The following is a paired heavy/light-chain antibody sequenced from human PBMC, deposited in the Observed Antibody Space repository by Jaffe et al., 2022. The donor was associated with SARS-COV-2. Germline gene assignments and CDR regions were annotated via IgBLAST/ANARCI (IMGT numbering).Heavy chain of an antibody. Sequence: QVQLVQSGAEVKKPGASVKVSCKASGYTFTNYAIHWVRQAPGQRLEWMGWINAGKGNTKYSQNFQGRVIITRDTSASTGYMELSSLTSEDTAVYYCARSPNIPSPSDWFDPWGQGTLVTVSS. CDR2: INAGKGNT. D-gene: IGHD2-2*02. J-gene: IGHJ5*02. CDR1: GYTFTNYA. CDR3: ARSPNIPSPSDWFDP. V-gene: IGHV1-3*01.
Light chain of an antibody. CDR3: CSYAGSYTFL. CDR2: DVS. Sequence: QSALTQPRSVSGSPGQSVTISCTGTSSDVGGYNYVSWYQQHPGKAPKLMIYDVSKRPSGVPDRFSGSKSGNTASLTISGLQAEDEADYYCCSYAGSYTFLFGGGTKLTVL. CDR1: SSDVGGYNY. J-gene: IGLJ2*01. V-gene: IGLV2-11*01.